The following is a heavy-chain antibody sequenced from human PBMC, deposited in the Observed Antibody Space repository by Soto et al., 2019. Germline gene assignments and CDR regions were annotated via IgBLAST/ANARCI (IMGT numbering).Heavy chain of an antibody. D-gene: IGHD1-26*01. J-gene: IGHJ4*02. CDR1: GRTFNNFA. Sequence: QVVLLQSGAEVKEPGSSVRVSCEVSGRTFNNFAFSWVRQAPGHGPEWMGGIVVISNTADYSQRFQDRVTITADTSTNTLYMELGSLTFEDTAVYYCARAIKRWEVHYYFDYWGQGTLVTVSS. CDR2: IVVISNTA. V-gene: IGHV1-69*06. CDR3: ARAIKRWEVHYYFDY.